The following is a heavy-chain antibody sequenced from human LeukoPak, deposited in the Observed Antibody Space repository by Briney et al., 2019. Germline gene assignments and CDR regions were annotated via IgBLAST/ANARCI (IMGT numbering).Heavy chain of an antibody. V-gene: IGHV1-18*01. CDR3: ARYKSLLRGVTTSDY. J-gene: IGHJ4*02. CDR1: GYTFSNYG. D-gene: IGHD3-10*01. Sequence: ASVKVSCKASGYTFSNYGITWVRQAPGQGLEWMGTISGHNGDVNYAPKFQGRVTMTTDTSTTTAYMELRSLRFGDTAVYYCARYKSLLRGVTTSDYWGQGTLVTVSS. CDR2: ISGHNGDV.